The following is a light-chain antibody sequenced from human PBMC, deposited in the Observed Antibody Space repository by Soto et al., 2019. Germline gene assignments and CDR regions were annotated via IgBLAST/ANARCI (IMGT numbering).Light chain of an antibody. CDR1: QSISTY. CDR3: QQTYTTPFT. J-gene: IGKJ2*01. Sequence: DIQMTQSPSSLSASIGDRVTITCRASQSISTYLTWYQQKPGKAPKVLIYTVSSLHSGVPSRFSGSGSGTDFTLTISGLQPEDVTTYFCQQTYTTPFTFGQGTKLEIK. V-gene: IGKV1-39*01. CDR2: TVS.